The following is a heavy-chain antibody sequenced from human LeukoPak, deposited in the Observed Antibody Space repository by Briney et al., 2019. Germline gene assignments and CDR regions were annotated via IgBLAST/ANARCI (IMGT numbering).Heavy chain of an antibody. CDR1: GFTFSSYS. V-gene: IGHV3-21*01. Sequence: PGGSLRLSCAASGFTFSSYSMNWVRQAPGKGLEWVSSISSSSSYIYYADSVKGRFTISRDNAKNSLYLQMNSLRAEDTAVYYCARDYLYGYSYGQSGYFDYWGQGTLVTVSS. CDR3: ARDYLYGYSYGQSGYFDY. D-gene: IGHD5-18*01. CDR2: ISSSSSYI. J-gene: IGHJ4*02.